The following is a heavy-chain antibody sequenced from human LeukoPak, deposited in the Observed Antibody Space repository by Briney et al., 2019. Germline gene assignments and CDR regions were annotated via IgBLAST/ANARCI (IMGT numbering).Heavy chain of an antibody. CDR3: ARGLVCGLITHDAFDI. CDR2: IYHSEST. D-gene: IGHD1-14*01. Sequence: PETLSLTCTVSGYSISSGYYWGWIRQPPGKGLEWIGSIYHSESTYYNPSLKSRVTISLETSKNQFSLKLSSVTAADTAVYYCARGLVCGLITHDAFDIWGQGTMVTVSS. CDR1: GYSISSGYY. J-gene: IGHJ3*02. V-gene: IGHV4-38-2*02.